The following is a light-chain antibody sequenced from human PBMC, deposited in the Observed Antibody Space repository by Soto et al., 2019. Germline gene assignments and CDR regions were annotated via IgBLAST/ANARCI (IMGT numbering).Light chain of an antibody. CDR2: LGS. J-gene: IGKJ4*01. V-gene: IGKV2-28*01. CDR3: MQTLQTPT. CDR1: QSLLHSNGYNY. Sequence: DIVMTQSPLSLPVTPGEPASISCRSSQSLLHSNGYNYLDWYLQKPGQSPQLLIYLGSNRASGVPDRFSGSGAGTYFTLKISRVDAEDVGFYYMMQTLQTPTFGRGTKVEIK.